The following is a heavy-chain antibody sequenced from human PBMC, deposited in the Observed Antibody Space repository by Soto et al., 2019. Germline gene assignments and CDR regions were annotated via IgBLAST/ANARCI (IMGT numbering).Heavy chain of an antibody. J-gene: IGHJ3*02. CDR2: ITTTGDT. CDR1: GFIFSSYD. V-gene: IGHV3-13*01. D-gene: IGHD2-15*01. Sequence: PGGSLRLSCAASGFIFSSYDVHWVRQAPGKGLEWVSVITTTGDTYYAASVKGRFTISRENAENSLYLQMNSLRAEDAAVYYCAKGLDRYCSGGSCYPDAFDIWGQGTMVTVSS. CDR3: AKGLDRYCSGGSCYPDAFDI.